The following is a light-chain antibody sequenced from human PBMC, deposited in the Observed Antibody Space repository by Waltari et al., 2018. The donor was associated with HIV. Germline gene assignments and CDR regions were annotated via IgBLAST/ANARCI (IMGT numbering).Light chain of an antibody. CDR3: SSFTRSSTRV. J-gene: IGLJ3*02. V-gene: IGLV2-14*03. CDR2: DVG. CDR1: SSDVGGYNY. Sequence: QSALTQPASVSGSPGQSITISCTGPSSDVGGYNYVSWFQQHPGKAHKLMFSDVGKRPPGFLNPFSGSKSADTASLAVAGLRAEDEADYYCSSFTRSSTRVFGGGTKLTVL.